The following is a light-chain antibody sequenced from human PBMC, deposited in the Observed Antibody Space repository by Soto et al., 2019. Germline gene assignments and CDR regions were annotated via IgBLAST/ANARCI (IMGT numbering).Light chain of an antibody. CDR2: DAS. V-gene: IGKV3-11*01. CDR1: QSINHY. CDR3: HQRTNWPLT. Sequence: TLLPQSQPLLPLAPETIAPLCCRGSQSINHYVAWYQQKPGQPPRLLLYDASNRATGIPGRFSGSGSGTHFTLAISILEAEGFAVYYCHQRTNWPLTFDKGTRLEIK. J-gene: IGKJ5*01.